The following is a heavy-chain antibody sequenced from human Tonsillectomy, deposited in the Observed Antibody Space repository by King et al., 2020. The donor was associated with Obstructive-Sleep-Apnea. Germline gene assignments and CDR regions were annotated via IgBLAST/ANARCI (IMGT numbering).Heavy chain of an antibody. CDR2: IYYSGST. CDR3: ARGGDYGDYRTAVGADY. V-gene: IGHV4-30-4*07. J-gene: IGHJ4*02. CDR1: GGSISSGAYS. D-gene: IGHD4-17*01. Sequence: QLQESGPGLVKPSQTLSLTCAVSGGSISSGAYSWCWIRQPPGKGLEWVGYIYYSGSTDYNSSLKSRGTISADTSKNQFSLKLSLGTAADTAVYYCARGGDYGDYRTAVGADYWGQGTLVTVSS.